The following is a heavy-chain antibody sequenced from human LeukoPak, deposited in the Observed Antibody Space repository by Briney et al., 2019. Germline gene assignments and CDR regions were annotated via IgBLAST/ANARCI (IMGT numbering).Heavy chain of an antibody. D-gene: IGHD2-2*01. V-gene: IGHV3-30-3*01. CDR1: GFTFSSYA. CDR3: ARALPEAGSATLRPVGY. Sequence: GGSLRLSCAASGFTFSSYAMHWVRQAPGKGLERVAVISYDGSNKYYADSVKGRFTIYRDNSKTTLYLKMNSLRAEDTAVYYCARALPEAGSATLRPVGYWGQGTLVTVSS. CDR2: ISYDGSNK. J-gene: IGHJ4*02.